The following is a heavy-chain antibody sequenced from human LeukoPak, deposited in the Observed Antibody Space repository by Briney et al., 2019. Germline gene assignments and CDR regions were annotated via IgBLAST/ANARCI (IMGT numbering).Heavy chain of an antibody. CDR1: GFTVSSNY. D-gene: IGHD3-10*01. CDR2: IYSGGST. CDR3: AKDSEYTMVRGVFDY. Sequence: GGSLRLSCAASGFTVSSNYMSWVRQAPGKGLEWVSVIYSGGSTYYADSVKGRFTISRDNSKNTLYLQMNSLRAEDTAVYYCAKDSEYTMVRGVFDYWGQGTLVTVSS. J-gene: IGHJ4*02. V-gene: IGHV3-66*02.